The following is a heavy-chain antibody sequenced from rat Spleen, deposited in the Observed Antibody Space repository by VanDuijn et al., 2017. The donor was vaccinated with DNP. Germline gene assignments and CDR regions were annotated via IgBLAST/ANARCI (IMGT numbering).Heavy chain of an antibody. Sequence: EVQLVESGGGLVQPGRSLKLSCAASGFSFSDYSMAWIRQVPGKGLEWVASIPSGGSTYYRDSVRGRFTISRDDAKSTLFLQMDSLRSEDTATYYCATHSFTSGITTAFGSWGQGTLVTVSS. CDR2: IPSGGST. CDR1: GFSFSDYS. CDR3: ATHSFTSGITTAFGS. V-gene: IGHV5-19*01. J-gene: IGHJ3*01. D-gene: IGHD1-11*01.